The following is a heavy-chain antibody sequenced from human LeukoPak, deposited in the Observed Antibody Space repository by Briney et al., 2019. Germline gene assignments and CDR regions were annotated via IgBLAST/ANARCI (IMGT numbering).Heavy chain of an antibody. J-gene: IGHJ4*02. CDR1: GGSISSSAYY. CDR3: ASLGCSASTCYSIDTYVFDY. CDR2: MFYSGST. D-gene: IGHD2-15*01. V-gene: IGHV4-39*07. Sequence: SETLSLTCTVSGGSISSSAYYWGWVRQPPGKGLEWIGSMFYSGSTYYNPSLKSRVTISEDTSKNQFSLKLSSVTAADTAMYYCASLGCSASTCYSIDTYVFDYWGQGALVTVSS.